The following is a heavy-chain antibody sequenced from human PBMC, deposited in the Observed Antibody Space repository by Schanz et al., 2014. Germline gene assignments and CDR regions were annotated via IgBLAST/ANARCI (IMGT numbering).Heavy chain of an antibody. CDR1: GFTFTNYA. Sequence: DVQLLESGGGLVQPGGSLRLSCAASGFTFTNYAMSWVRQAPGKGLEWVSSISGDHRNTFYADSVKGRFTISRDNTKNSLFLQLNSLRADDTAVYFCAKDLGVDCGDGCFNWYFDLWGRGTLVTVSS. V-gene: IGHV3-23*01. CDR3: AKDLGVDCGDGCFNWYFDL. D-gene: IGHD2-21*02. J-gene: IGHJ2*01. CDR2: ISGDHRNT.